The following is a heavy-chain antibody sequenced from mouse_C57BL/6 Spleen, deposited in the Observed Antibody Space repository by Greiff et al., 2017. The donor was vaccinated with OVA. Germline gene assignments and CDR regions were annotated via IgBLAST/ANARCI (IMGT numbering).Heavy chain of an antibody. CDR3: ARRDSSGPWFAY. J-gene: IGHJ3*01. CDR2: IHPNSGST. Sequence: QVQLKQPGAELVKPGASVKLSCKASGYTFTSYWMHWVKQRPGQGLEWIGMIHPNSGSTNYNEKFKSKATLTVDKSSSTAYMQLSSLTSEDSAVYYCARRDSSGPWFAYWGQGTLVTVSA. CDR1: GYTFTSYW. D-gene: IGHD3-2*02. V-gene: IGHV1-64*01.